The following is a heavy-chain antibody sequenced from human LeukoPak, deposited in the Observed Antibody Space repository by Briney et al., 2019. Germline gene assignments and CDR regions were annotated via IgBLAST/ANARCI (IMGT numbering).Heavy chain of an antibody. D-gene: IGHD3-16*02. CDR2: IWYDGSNK. Sequence: GGSLRLSCAASGFTFSSYGMHWVRQAPGKGLEWVAGIWYDGSNKYYADSVKGRFTISRDNSKNTLYLQMNSLRAEDTAVYYCAREYRNVWGSYHKLDYWGQGTLVTVSS. CDR3: AREYRNVWGSYHKLDY. J-gene: IGHJ4*02. V-gene: IGHV3-33*01. CDR1: GFTFSSYG.